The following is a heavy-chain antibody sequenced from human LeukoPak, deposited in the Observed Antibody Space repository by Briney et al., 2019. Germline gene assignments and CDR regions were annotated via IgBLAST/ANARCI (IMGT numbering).Heavy chain of an antibody. CDR2: INHSGST. D-gene: IGHD3-3*01. Sequence: SETLSLTCAVYGGSFSGYYWSWIRQPPGKGLEWIGEINHSGSTNYNPSFKSRVTISVDTSKNQFSLKLSSVTAADTAVYYCARLPPTTIWGDVWGQGTTVTVSS. CDR1: GGSFSGYY. J-gene: IGHJ6*02. V-gene: IGHV4-34*01. CDR3: ARLPPTTIWGDV.